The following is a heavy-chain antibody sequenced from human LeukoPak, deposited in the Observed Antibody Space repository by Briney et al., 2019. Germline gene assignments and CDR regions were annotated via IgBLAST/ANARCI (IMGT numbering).Heavy chain of an antibody. CDR2: ISGSGGST. J-gene: IGHJ4*02. CDR3: AKKPLAVAGPSHFDY. Sequence: GGSLRLSCAASGFTFSSYAMSWVRQAPGKGLEWVTAISGSGGSTYYADPVKGRFTISRDNSKNTLYLQMNSLRAEDTAVYYCAKKPLAVAGPSHFDYWGQGTLVTVSS. D-gene: IGHD6-19*01. CDR1: GFTFSSYA. V-gene: IGHV3-23*01.